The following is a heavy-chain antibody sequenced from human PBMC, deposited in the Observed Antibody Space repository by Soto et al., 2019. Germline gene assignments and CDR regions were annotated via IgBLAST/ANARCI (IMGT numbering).Heavy chain of an antibody. CDR1: GASIRSYY. Sequence: SETLSLTCTVSGASIRSYYWSCIRQPQGKGLEWIGYIYYSGSTNYNPSLKSRVTISVDTSKNQFSLKLSSVTAADTAVYYCASTPEPAYYDFWSGYPNYYYYYYMDVWGKGTTVTVSS. CDR3: ASTPEPAYYDFWSGYPNYYYYYYMDV. CDR2: IYYSGST. D-gene: IGHD3-3*01. J-gene: IGHJ6*03. V-gene: IGHV4-59*08.